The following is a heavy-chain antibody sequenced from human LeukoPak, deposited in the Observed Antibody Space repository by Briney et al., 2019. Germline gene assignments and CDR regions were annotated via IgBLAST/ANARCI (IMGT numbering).Heavy chain of an antibody. D-gene: IGHD4-17*01. CDR2: IYYSGST. J-gene: IGHJ6*02. Sequence: PSETLSLTCTVSGGSISSYYWSWLRQPPGKGLEWIGYIYYSGSTNYNPSLKSRVTISVDTSKNQFSLKLSSVTAADTAVYYCARGDGDYDSYYYYGMDVWGQGTTVTVSS. CDR3: ARGDGDYDSYYYYGMDV. CDR1: GGSISSYY. V-gene: IGHV4-59*01.